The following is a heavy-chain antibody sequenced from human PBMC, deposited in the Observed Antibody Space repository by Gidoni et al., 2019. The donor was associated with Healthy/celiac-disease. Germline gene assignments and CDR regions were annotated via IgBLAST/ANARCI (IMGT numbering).Heavy chain of an antibody. Sequence: EVQLVESGGGLVKPGGSLRLSCPASGFTFSSYSMNWVRQAPGKGLEWVSSISSSSSYIYYADSVKGRFTISRDNAKNSLYLQMNSLRAEDTAVYYCARDSDYDDAFDIWGQGTMVTVSS. CDR3: ARDSDYDDAFDI. D-gene: IGHD4-17*01. CDR1: GFTFSSYS. J-gene: IGHJ3*02. V-gene: IGHV3-21*01. CDR2: ISSSSSYI.